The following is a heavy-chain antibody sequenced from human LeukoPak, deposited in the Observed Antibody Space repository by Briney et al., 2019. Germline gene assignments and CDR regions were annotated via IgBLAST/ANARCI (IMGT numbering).Heavy chain of an antibody. V-gene: IGHV3-23*01. Sequence: GGSLRLSCAASGFTFSSYAMSWVRRAPGKGLEWVSTISGNGRSTYYGDSVKGRFTISRDNSKNTLSLQMNSLRAEDTAVYYCAKEYYVLLVYALGGSFDYWGRGTLVTVSS. CDR2: ISGNGRST. J-gene: IGHJ4*02. D-gene: IGHD2-8*02. CDR3: AKEYYVLLVYALGGSFDY. CDR1: GFTFSSYA.